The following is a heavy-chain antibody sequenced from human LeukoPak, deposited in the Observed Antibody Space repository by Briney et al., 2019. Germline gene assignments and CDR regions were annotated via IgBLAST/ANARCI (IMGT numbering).Heavy chain of an antibody. CDR2: IYSGGST. CDR1: GFTVSSNY. J-gene: IGHJ4*02. V-gene: IGHV3-53*01. CDR3: ASSTAAGTRNFDY. D-gene: IGHD6-13*01. Sequence: GGSLRLSCAASGFTVSSNYMSWVRQAPGKGLEWVSVIYSGGSTYYADSVKGRFTISRDNSKSTLYLQMNSLRAEDTAVYYRASSTAAGTRNFDYWGQGTLVTVSS.